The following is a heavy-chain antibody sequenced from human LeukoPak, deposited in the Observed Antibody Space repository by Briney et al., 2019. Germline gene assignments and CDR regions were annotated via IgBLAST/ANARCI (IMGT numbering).Heavy chain of an antibody. V-gene: IGHV4-34*01. J-gene: IGHJ6*02. CDR1: GGSFSGYL. D-gene: IGHD1-14*01. CDR2: INYNGEIT. Sequence: PSETLSLTCTVSGGSFSGYLWSWLRQPPGKGLEWIGEINYNGEITNYNPSLKSRLTMSVDTPKNHFSLRLSSVTAADTAVYYCTRSGLTGMRKYTRPDYYYYGMDVWGQGTAVTVSS. CDR3: TRSGLTGMRKYTRPDYYYYGMDV.